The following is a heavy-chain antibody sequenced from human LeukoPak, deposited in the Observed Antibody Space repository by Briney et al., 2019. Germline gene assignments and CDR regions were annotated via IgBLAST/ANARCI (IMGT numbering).Heavy chain of an antibody. J-gene: IGHJ4*02. D-gene: IGHD1-26*01. CDR3: ARDGGVGATIMNY. Sequence: ASVKVSCKASGGTFSSYAISWARQAPGQGLEWMGGIIPIFGTANYAQKFQGRVTITADESTSTAYMELSSLRSEDTAVYYCARDGGVGATIMNYWGQGTLVTVSS. CDR1: GGTFSSYA. CDR2: IIPIFGTA. V-gene: IGHV1-69*01.